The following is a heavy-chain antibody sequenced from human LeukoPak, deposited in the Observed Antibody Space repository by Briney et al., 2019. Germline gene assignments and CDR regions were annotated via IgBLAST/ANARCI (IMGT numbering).Heavy chain of an antibody. V-gene: IGHV4-34*01. Sequence: SETLSLTCAVYGGSFSGYYWSWIRQPPGKGLEWIGEINHSGSTNYNPSLKSRVTISVDTSKNQFSLKLSSVTAEDTAVYYCARVVSRAFDIWGQGTMVTVSS. J-gene: IGHJ3*02. CDR2: INHSGST. D-gene: IGHD2/OR15-2a*01. CDR1: GGSFSGYY. CDR3: ARVVSRAFDI.